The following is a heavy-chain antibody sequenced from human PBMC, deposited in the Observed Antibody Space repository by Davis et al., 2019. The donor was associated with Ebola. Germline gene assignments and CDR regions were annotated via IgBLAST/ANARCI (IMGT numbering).Heavy chain of an antibody. J-gene: IGHJ4*02. Sequence: SGPTLVKPTQTGTLTCTFSGFSLSATGMCVSWIRQPPGKALEWLALIDWDDYNSYNTSQKTRLTISKDSSKNQVVLTVTNRDPVDTATYYWARKSIYSRWDSPLEYWGQGTLVTVSS. CDR2: IDWDDYN. CDR1: GFSLSATGMC. CDR3: ARKSIYSRWDSPLEY. D-gene: IGHD6-13*01. V-gene: IGHV2-70*13.